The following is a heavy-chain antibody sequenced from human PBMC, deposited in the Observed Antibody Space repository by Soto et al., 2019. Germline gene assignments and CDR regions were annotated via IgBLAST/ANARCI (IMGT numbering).Heavy chain of an antibody. J-gene: IGHJ4*02. CDR1: GFTFSSYA. CDR2: ISGSGGST. V-gene: IGHV3-23*01. D-gene: IGHD1-1*01. Sequence: EVQLLESEGGLVQPGGSLRLSYAASGFTFSSYAMNWVRQAPGKGLEWVSVISGSGGSTYYADSVKGRFTISRDNSKNTLYLQMNSLRAEDTAVYYCAKRATGTYFDYWGQGTLVTVSS. CDR3: AKRATGTYFDY.